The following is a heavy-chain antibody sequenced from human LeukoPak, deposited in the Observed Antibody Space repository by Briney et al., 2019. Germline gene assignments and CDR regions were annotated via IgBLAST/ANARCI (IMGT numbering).Heavy chain of an antibody. V-gene: IGHV1-24*01. J-gene: IGHJ3*02. CDR3: SYGSGSSTDDAFDI. CDR1: GYTLTELS. D-gene: IGHD3-10*01. Sequence: ASVKVSCKVSGYTLTELSMHWVRQAPGKGLEWMGGFDPEDGETIYAQKFQGRVTMTEDTSTDTAYMELSSLRSEDTAVYYCSYGSGSSTDDAFDIWGQGTMVTVSS. CDR2: FDPEDGET.